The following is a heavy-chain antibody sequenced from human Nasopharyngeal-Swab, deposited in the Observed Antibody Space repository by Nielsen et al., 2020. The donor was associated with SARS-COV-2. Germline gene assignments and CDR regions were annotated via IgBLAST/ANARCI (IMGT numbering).Heavy chain of an antibody. D-gene: IGHD4/OR15-4a*01. J-gene: IGHJ3*02. CDR2: IIPIFGTA. CDR3: ARRRAMVPQDAYDI. Sequence: WVRQATGQGLEWMGGIIPIFGTANYAQKFQGRVTITADKSTSTAYMELSSLRSEDTAVYYCARRRAMVPQDAYDIWGQGTMVTVSS. V-gene: IGHV1-69*06.